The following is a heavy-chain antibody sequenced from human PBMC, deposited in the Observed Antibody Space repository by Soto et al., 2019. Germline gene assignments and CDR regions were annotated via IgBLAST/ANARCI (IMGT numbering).Heavy chain of an antibody. D-gene: IGHD3-10*01. CDR1: GYSFNRHA. Sequence: ASVKVSCKASGYSFNRHAMHWVRQAPGQRLEWMGWINAGDGNTKYSQKFQGRVTITRDTSASTAYMELSSLRSEDTAVYYCARDYYGSGSYYWFDPWG. CDR3: ARDYYGSGSYYWFDP. V-gene: IGHV1-3*01. CDR2: INAGDGNT. J-gene: IGHJ5*02.